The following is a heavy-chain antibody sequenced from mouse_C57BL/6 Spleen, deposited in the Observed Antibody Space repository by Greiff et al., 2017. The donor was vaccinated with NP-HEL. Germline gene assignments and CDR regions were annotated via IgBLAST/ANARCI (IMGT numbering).Heavy chain of an antibody. V-gene: IGHV1-26*01. J-gene: IGHJ4*01. Sequence: VQLKQSGPELVKPGASVKISCKASGYTFTDYYMNWVKQSHGKSLEWIGDINPNNGGTSYNQKFKGKATLTVDKSSSTAYMELRSLTSEDSAVYYCARSSGLRRNYAMDYWGQGTSVTVSS. CDR3: ARSSGLRRNYAMDY. D-gene: IGHD2-4*01. CDR1: GYTFTDYY. CDR2: INPNNGGT.